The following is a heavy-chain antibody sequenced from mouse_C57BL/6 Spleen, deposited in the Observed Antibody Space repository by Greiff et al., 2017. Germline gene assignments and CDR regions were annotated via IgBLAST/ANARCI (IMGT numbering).Heavy chain of an antibody. CDR2: IDPSDSYT. CDR3: SRMTTVEEDYWDFDV. V-gene: IGHV1-59*01. D-gene: IGHD1-1*01. CDR1: GYTFTSYW. J-gene: IGHJ1*03. Sequence: QVQLQQPGAELVRPGTSVKLSCKASGYTFTSYWMHWVKQRPGQGLEWIGVIDPSDSYTNYNQKFKGKATLTVDTSSSTAYLQLSSLTSEVSAVYYCSRMTTVEEDYWDFDVWGTGTTVTVSS.